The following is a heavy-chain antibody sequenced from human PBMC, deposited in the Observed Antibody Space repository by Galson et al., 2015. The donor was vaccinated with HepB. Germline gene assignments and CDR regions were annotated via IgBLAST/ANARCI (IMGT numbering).Heavy chain of an antibody. V-gene: IGHV1-46*01. Sequence: SVKVSCKASGYTFSTYYIHWVRQAPGQGLEWMGIINPSGGRTTYAQKFQDRVTMTRDTSTSTVYMELSSLRSEDTAVYYCATIRVGYGSPTSCKADDFDIWGQGTMVTVSS. CDR1: GYTFSTYY. CDR3: ATIRVGYGSPTSCKADDFDI. CDR2: INPSGGRT. J-gene: IGHJ3*02. D-gene: IGHD2-2*01.